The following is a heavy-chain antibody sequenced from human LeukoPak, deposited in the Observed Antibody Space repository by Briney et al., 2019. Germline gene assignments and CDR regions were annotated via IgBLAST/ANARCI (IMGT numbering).Heavy chain of an antibody. D-gene: IGHD4-23*01. CDR2: ISYDGSNK. Sequence: GGSLRLSCAASGFTFSSYGMHWVRQAPGKGLEGVAVISYDGSNKYYADSVKGRFTISRDNSKNTLYLQMNSLRAEDTAVYYCAKDYGGNSVYWGQGTLVTVSS. V-gene: IGHV3-30*18. J-gene: IGHJ4*02. CDR3: AKDYGGNSVY. CDR1: GFTFSSYG.